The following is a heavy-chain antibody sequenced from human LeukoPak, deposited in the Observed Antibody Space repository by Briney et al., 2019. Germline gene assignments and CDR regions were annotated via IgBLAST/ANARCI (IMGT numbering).Heavy chain of an antibody. CDR3: AKGGYYGSGELDY. J-gene: IGHJ4*02. D-gene: IGHD3-10*01. CDR2: IRPDGSEG. V-gene: IGHV3-7*01. Sequence: PGGSLRLSCAASGFTFSSYWMSWVRQAPGKGLEWVATIRPDGSEGYYADSVRGRFTISRDNSKNTLYLQMNSLRPEDTSVHYCAKGGYYGSGELDYWGQGILVTVSS. CDR1: GFTFSSYW.